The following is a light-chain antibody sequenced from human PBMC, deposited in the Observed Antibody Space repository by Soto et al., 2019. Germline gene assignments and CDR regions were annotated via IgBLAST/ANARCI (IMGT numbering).Light chain of an antibody. CDR1: SSDVGGYNY. CDR2: EVS. Sequence: QSALTQHPSASGSPGQSVTISCTGTSSDVGGYNYVSWYQQHPGKAPKLMIYEVSKRPSGVPDRFSGSKSGKTASLTVSGLQAEDEADYYCTSYAGSNNYVVIGGGTKLTVL. J-gene: IGLJ2*01. CDR3: TSYAGSNNYVV. V-gene: IGLV2-8*01.